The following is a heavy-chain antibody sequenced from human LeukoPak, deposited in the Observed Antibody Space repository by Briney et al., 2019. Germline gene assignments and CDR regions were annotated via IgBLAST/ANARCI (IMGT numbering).Heavy chain of an antibody. CDR3: ARGSAYSSSPGAFDI. D-gene: IGHD6-6*01. CDR1: GFTFSDYY. V-gene: IGHV3-11*01. J-gene: IGHJ3*02. CDR2: ISSSGSTI. Sequence: GGSLRLSCAASGFTFSDYYMSWIRQAPGKGLEWVSYISSSGSTIYYADSVKGRFTISRDNAKNSLYLQMDSLRAEDTAVYYCARGSAYSSSPGAFDIWGQGTMVTVSS.